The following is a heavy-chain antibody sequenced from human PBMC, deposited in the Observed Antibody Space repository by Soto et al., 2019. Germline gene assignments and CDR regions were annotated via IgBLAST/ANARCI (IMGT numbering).Heavy chain of an antibody. V-gene: IGHV5-10-1*04. CDR1: GYSFSSYW. CDR2: IDPSDSYT. Sequence: GESLKISCKGSGYSFSSYWITWVRQMPGKGLEWMGNIDPSDSYTNYNPSFQGQVTISADKSINTVYLQWSSLKASDTATYYCARLGFDYDFLSGYYNVHHYYGIDVWGQGTTVTVSS. D-gene: IGHD3-3*01. CDR3: ARLGFDYDFLSGYYNVHHYYGIDV. J-gene: IGHJ6*02.